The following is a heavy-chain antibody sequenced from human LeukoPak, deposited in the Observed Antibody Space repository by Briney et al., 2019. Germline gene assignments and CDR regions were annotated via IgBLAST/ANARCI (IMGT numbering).Heavy chain of an antibody. D-gene: IGHD2/OR15-2a*01. CDR1: TGSIASYY. V-gene: IGHV4-59*01. CDR3: LRYVIRGLYY. CDR2: IHHGGST. J-gene: IGHJ4*02. Sequence: ASERLSLTRTLGTGSIASYYCSCVRQPPGRGLEWIGYIHHGGSTNYNTSLKGRVIISVATSKNQFSLMLSSVTAADTAVYDCLRYVIRGLYYWGQGSLVTVSS.